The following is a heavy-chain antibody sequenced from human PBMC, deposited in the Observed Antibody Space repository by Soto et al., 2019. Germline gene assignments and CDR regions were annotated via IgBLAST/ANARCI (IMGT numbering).Heavy chain of an antibody. D-gene: IGHD3-10*01. V-gene: IGHV5-10-1*01. CDR3: ASHLSARDEFAL. CDR2: IDPSDSQI. J-gene: IGHJ2*01. Sequence: GESLKISCQGSGYRFNDYWISWVRQMPGKGLEWMGRIDPSDSQIKYSPSFQGHITISSDKSFSTAYLEWKSLKASDTAIYYCASHLSARDEFALWGRGTLVTVSS. CDR1: GYRFNDYW.